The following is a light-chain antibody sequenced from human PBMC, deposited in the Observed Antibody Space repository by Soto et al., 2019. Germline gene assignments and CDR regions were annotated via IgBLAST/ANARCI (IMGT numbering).Light chain of an antibody. V-gene: IGKV3-11*01. Sequence: EIVLTQSPATLSLSPGERATLSCRASQSVSSYLAWYQQKPGQAPRLLIYDASNSDTGIPARFSGSVCGTDFTLTISSLEAEDFEVYYCQQSRNWLSVGGGTKVEIK. CDR1: QSVSSY. CDR3: QQSRNWLS. J-gene: IGKJ4*01. CDR2: DAS.